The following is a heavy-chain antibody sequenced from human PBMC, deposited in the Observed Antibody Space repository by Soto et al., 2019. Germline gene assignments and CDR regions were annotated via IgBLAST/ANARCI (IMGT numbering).Heavy chain of an antibody. J-gene: IGHJ4*02. Sequence: GGSLRLSCAASGFTFSSYAIHWVRQAPGKGLEWVAVISYDGSNKYYADSVKGRFTISRDNSKNTLYLQMNSLRAEDTAVYYCARDRYYDSSGYPTYYFDYWGQGTLVTVSS. V-gene: IGHV3-30-3*01. D-gene: IGHD3-22*01. CDR1: GFTFSSYA. CDR2: ISYDGSNK. CDR3: ARDRYYDSSGYPTYYFDY.